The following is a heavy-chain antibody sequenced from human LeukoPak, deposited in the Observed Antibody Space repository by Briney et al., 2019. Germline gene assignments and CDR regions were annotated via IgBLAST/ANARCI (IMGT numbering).Heavy chain of an antibody. D-gene: IGHD1-7*01. V-gene: IGHV1-18*01. CDR1: GYTFTSYG. J-gene: IGHJ4*02. CDR2: ISAYNGNT. CDR3: ARVNYEYYFDY. Sequence: ASVKVSCKASGYTFTSYGSSWVRQAPGQELEWMGWISAYNGNTNYAQKLQGRVTMTTDTSTSTAYMELRSLRSDDTAVYYCARVNYEYYFDYWGQGTLVTVSS.